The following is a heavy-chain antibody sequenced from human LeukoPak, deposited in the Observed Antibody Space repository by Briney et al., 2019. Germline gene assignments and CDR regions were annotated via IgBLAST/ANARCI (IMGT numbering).Heavy chain of an antibody. D-gene: IGHD6-6*01. CDR1: GFTFSSYS. CDR3: ARDLGSSVDY. Sequence: GGSLRLSCAASGFTFSSYSMNWVRQAPGKGLGWVSSISSSSSYIYYADSVKGRFTISRDNAKNSLYLQMNSLRAEDTAVYYCARDLGSSVDYWGQGTLVTVPS. J-gene: IGHJ4*02. V-gene: IGHV3-21*01. CDR2: ISSSSSYI.